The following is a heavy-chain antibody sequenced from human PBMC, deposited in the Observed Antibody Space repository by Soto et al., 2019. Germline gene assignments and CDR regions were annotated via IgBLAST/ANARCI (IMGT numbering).Heavy chain of an antibody. CDR1: GGSISSYY. Sequence: SETLSLTCTVSGGSISSYYWTWIRQPPGKGLEWIGYIYYSGSTNYNPSLKSRVTISVATSKTQFSLKLSSVTAADTAVYYCARAHLYSSGWYLEATTHYYFDYWGQGPLVTVAS. D-gene: IGHD6-19*01. V-gene: IGHV4-59*01. CDR2: IYYSGST. CDR3: ARAHLYSSGWYLEATTHYYFDY. J-gene: IGHJ4*02.